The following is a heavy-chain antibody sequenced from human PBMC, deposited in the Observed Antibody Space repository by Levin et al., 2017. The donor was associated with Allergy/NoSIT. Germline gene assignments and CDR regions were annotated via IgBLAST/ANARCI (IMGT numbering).Heavy chain of an antibody. J-gene: IGHJ4*02. V-gene: IGHV3-53*01. CDR2: IFGGGSS. Sequence: GESLKISCAASGFTVSSNYMSWVRQAPGKGLEWVSLIFGGGSSYYADSVKGRFTISRDNSKNTLYLQTNSLRAEDTAVYYCAKSGYSGYGYWGQGTLVTVSS. CDR1: GFTVSSNY. CDR3: AKSGYSGYGY. D-gene: IGHD5-12*01.